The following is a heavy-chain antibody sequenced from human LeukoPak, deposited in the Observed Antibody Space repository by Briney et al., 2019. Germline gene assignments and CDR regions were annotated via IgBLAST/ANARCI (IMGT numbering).Heavy chain of an antibody. J-gene: IGHJ3*02. Sequence: ASVKVSCKASGGTFSSYGISWVRQAPGQRLEWMGWINAGNGNTKYSQKFQGRVTITRDTSASTAYMELSSLRSEDTAVYYCARAGARAGPWAFDIWGQGTMVTVSS. CDR3: ARAGARAGPWAFDI. V-gene: IGHV1-3*01. CDR1: GGTFSSYG. D-gene: IGHD6-13*01. CDR2: INAGNGNT.